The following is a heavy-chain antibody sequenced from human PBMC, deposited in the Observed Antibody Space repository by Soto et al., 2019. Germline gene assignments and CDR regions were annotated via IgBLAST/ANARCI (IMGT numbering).Heavy chain of an antibody. D-gene: IGHD6-13*01. CDR1: GGSISNYF. V-gene: IGHV4-59*05. CDR3: ARRPTYSSSSVDP. J-gene: IGHJ5*02. CDR2: IYYSGST. Sequence: PSETLSLTCTVSGGSISNYFWVWIRQPPGKGLEWIGSIYYSGSTYYNPSLKSRVTISIDTSKNQFSLRLSSVTAADTAVYYCARRPTYSSSSVDPWGQGTLVTVSS.